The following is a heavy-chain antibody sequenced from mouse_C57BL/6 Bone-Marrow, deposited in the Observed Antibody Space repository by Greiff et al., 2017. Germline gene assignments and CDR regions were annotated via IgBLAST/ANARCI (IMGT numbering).Heavy chain of an antibody. Sequence: QVQLQQSGAELVRPGASVTLSCKASGYTFTDYEMHWVKQTPVHGLEWIGAIDPETGGTAYNQKFKGKAILTADKSSSTAYMVLRSLTSEDSAVYYCCPSYYGSSAWFAYWGQGTLVTVSA. V-gene: IGHV1-15*01. J-gene: IGHJ3*01. CDR2: IDPETGGT. CDR1: GYTFTDYE. D-gene: IGHD1-1*01. CDR3: CPSYYGSSAWFAY.